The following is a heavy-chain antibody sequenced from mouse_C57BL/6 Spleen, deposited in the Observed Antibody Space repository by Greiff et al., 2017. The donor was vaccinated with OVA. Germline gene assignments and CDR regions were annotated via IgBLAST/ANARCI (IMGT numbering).Heavy chain of an antibody. Sequence: VQLVESGPGLVQPSQSLSITCTVSGFSLTSYGVHWVRQSPGKGLEWLGVIWSGGSTDYNAAFISRLSISKDNSKSQVFFKMNSLQADDTAIDYCARRGGSSYGAMDYWGQGTSVTVSS. CDR2: IWSGGST. CDR1: GFSLTSYG. D-gene: IGHD1-1*01. V-gene: IGHV2-2*01. J-gene: IGHJ4*01. CDR3: ARRGGSSYGAMDY.